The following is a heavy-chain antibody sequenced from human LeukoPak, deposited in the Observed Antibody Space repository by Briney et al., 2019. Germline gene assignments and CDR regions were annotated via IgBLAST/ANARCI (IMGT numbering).Heavy chain of an antibody. V-gene: IGHV4-38-2*02. CDR3: ARVGTSLEAFDI. D-gene: IGHD1-1*01. CDR1: GYSISSGYY. CDR2: IYHSGRT. J-gene: IGHJ3*02. Sequence: SETLSLTCTVSGYSISSGYYWGWIRQPPGKGLEWIGSIYHSGRTFYNPSLKSRVTISVDTSKNQFSLKLSSVTAADTAVYYCARVGTSLEAFDIWGQGTLVTVSS.